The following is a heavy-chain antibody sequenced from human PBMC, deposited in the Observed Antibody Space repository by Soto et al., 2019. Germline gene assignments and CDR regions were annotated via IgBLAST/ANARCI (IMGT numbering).Heavy chain of an antibody. Sequence: EVQLLESGGGLVQPGGSLRLSCAASGITFSNYALSWVRQAPGKGLEWVSGISGSGTGTYYADSVKGRFTISRDNSKSTVYLHMNSLRADDTAIYYCAKEGGGGTAMVTSYFDYWGQGTLVTVS. J-gene: IGHJ4*02. CDR2: ISGSGTGT. CDR1: GITFSNYA. D-gene: IGHD5-18*01. V-gene: IGHV3-23*01. CDR3: AKEGGGGTAMVTSYFDY.